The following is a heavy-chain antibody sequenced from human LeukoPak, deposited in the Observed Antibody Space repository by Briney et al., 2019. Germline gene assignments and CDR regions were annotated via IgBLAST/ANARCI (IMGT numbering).Heavy chain of an antibody. CDR1: GGSISSYY. J-gene: IGHJ4*02. Sequence: SETLSLTCTVSGGSISSYYWSWIRQPPGKGLEWIGYIYYSGSTNYNPSLKSRVTISVDTSKNQFSLKLSSVTAADTAVYYCAKCLEGGGSCFVVYWGQGTLVTVSS. D-gene: IGHD2-15*01. CDR2: IYYSGST. V-gene: IGHV4-59*01. CDR3: AKCLEGGGSCFVVY.